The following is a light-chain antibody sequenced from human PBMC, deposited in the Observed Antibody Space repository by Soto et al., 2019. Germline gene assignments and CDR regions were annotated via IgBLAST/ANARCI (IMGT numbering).Light chain of an antibody. CDR2: DAS. J-gene: IGKJ5*01. Sequence: DIQMTQSPSTLSASVGDTVTITCRASQNINSWLAWYQQKPGKAPHLLIYDASSLERGVPSRFGGSGSGTDFSLTIYSLQADDSATYYCQQYDSNFPMTFGQGIRLEIK. V-gene: IGKV1-5*01. CDR1: QNINSW. CDR3: QQYDSNFPMT.